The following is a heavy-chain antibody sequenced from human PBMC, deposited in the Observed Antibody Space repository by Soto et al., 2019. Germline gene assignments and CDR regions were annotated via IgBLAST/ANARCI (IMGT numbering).Heavy chain of an antibody. CDR2: INADNGNT. V-gene: IGHV1-3*01. J-gene: IGHJ4*02. D-gene: IGHD2-2*01. Sequence: ASVKVSCKASGYTFTSYAMHWVRQAPGQRLEWMGWINADNGNTKYSQKFQGRVTMTRDTSASTAYMELRSLRSDDTAVYYCARVLDCSSTSRYAPDYWGQGTLVTVSS. CDR3: ARVLDCSSTSRYAPDY. CDR1: GYTFTSYA.